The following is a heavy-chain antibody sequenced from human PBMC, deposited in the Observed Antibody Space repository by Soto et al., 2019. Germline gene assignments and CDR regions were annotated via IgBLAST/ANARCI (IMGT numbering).Heavy chain of an antibody. D-gene: IGHD3-10*01. J-gene: IGHJ3*02. Sequence: QVQLVQSGAEVKKPGASVKVSCKASGYTFTSYTMHWVRQAPGQRLEWMGWINAGNGNTKYSQKFPGRVTITRDTSASTAYMELSSLRSEATAVYYCARGLTMVRGVILDAFDIWGQGTMVTVSS. CDR2: INAGNGNT. CDR1: GYTFTSYT. CDR3: ARGLTMVRGVILDAFDI. V-gene: IGHV1-3*01.